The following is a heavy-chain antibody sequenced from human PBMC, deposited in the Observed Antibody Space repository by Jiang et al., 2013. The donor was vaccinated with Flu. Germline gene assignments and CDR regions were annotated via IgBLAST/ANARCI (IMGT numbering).Heavy chain of an antibody. CDR1: GYSFTSYW. CDR2: IYPSDSDT. V-gene: IGHV5-51*03. CDR3: ARLGAAGDY. J-gene: IGHJ4*02. Sequence: GAEVKKPGESLKISCECSGYSFTSYWIGWVRQMPGKGLEWMGIIYPSDSDTRYSPSFQGQVTMSADKSTTTAYLQWSSLKASDTAIYYCARLGAAGDYWGQGTLVTVSS. D-gene: IGHD3-10*01.